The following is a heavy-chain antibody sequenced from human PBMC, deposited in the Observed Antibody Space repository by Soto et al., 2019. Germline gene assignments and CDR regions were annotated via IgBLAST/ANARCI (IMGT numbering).Heavy chain of an antibody. Sequence: QVQLVQSGAEVKKPGSSVKVSCKASGGTFSSYAISWVRQAPGQGLEWMGGIIPIFGTANYAQKFQGRVTVSVDESTITAYMELSSLRSEDTAVYYCARDPTYDFWSEEGPVWGQGTLVTVSS. D-gene: IGHD3-3*01. J-gene: IGHJ4*02. CDR2: IIPIFGTA. CDR1: GGTFSSYA. V-gene: IGHV1-69*01. CDR3: ARDPTYDFWSEEGPV.